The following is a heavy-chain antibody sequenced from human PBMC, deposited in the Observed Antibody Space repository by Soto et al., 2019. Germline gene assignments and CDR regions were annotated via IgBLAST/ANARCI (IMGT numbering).Heavy chain of an antibody. CDR1: GFTFSGYA. D-gene: IGHD3-22*01. CDR3: TTRYYFDSATFSPLFES. V-gene: IGHV3-23*01. Sequence: EVQLLESGGGLVQPGGSLRLSCTASGFTFSGYAMSWVRQSPGKELEWVAAITGDGHRTYYADSVEGRFTISRDNSTNTLFLQMNSLRTEDTAIYPCTTRYYFDSATFSPLFESWGQGVLVTVSS. J-gene: IGHJ4*02. CDR2: ITGDGHRT.